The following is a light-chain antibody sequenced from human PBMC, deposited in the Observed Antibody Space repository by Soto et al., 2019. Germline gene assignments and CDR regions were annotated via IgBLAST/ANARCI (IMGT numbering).Light chain of an antibody. V-gene: IGLV1-51*01. CDR3: GTWDTSLSAVV. J-gene: IGLJ2*01. CDR2: DNN. CDR1: FSNIGKNY. Sequence: QSVLTQPPSVSAAPGQKVTISCSGSFSNIGKNYVSWYQRLPGTAPKLLIYDNNERSSGIPDRFSGSKSGPSATLGIAGLQPGDEADYYCGTWDTSLSAVVFGGGTQLTVL.